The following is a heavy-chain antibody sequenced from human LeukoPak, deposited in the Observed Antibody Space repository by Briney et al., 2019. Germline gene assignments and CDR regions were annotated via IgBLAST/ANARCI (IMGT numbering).Heavy chain of an antibody. V-gene: IGHV4-39*01. CDR2: IYYSGST. Sequence: SETLSLTCTVSGGSISSSSYYWGWIRQPPGKGLEWIGTIYYSGSTYYNPSLKSRVTISVDTSKNQFSLKLSSVTAADTAVYYCARQTDTPDGLYSYGYGAFDIWGQGTMVTVSS. CDR3: ARQTDTPDGLYSYGYGAFDI. D-gene: IGHD5-18*01. J-gene: IGHJ3*02. CDR1: GGSISSSSYY.